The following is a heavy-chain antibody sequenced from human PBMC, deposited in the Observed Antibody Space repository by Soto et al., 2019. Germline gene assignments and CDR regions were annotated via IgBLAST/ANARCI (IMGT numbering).Heavy chain of an antibody. V-gene: IGHV3-15*01. J-gene: IGHJ4*02. Sequence: EVHLVESGGGLVQPGGSLRLSCAVSGFTFSNAWMSWVRQAPGKGLEWVGRIKSIADGESTDYAAPVKGRFTISRDDSKNTLYLQMSSLKTEDTAVYYCTTEKFRGEGCFDHWGQGALVTVSS. CDR3: TTEKFRGEGCFDH. CDR2: IKSIADGEST. CDR1: GFTFSNAW. D-gene: IGHD3-10*01.